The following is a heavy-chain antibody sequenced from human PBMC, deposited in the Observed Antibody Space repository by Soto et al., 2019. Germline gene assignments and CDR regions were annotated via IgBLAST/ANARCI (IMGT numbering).Heavy chain of an antibody. D-gene: IGHD3-16*01. V-gene: IGHV3-30*18. Sequence: QVQLVESGGGVVQPGRSLRLSCAASGFTFSSYGMHWVRQAAGKGLEWVAVISYDGSNKYYADSVKGRFTISRDNSKNTLYLQMNSLRAEDTAVYYCANPGDYDYITDAFDIWGQGTMVTVSS. J-gene: IGHJ3*02. CDR2: ISYDGSNK. CDR1: GFTFSSYG. CDR3: ANPGDYDYITDAFDI.